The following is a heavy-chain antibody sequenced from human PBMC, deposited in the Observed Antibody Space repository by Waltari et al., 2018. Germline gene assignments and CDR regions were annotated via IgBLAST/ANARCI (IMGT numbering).Heavy chain of an antibody. V-gene: IGHV3-7*04. J-gene: IGHJ3*02. CDR3: ARSASSAFDI. CDR2: TKQDGSEK. Sequence: EVQLVESGGGLVQPGGSLRLSCAASGFTFSSYWMTWVRQAPGKGLEWVANTKQDGSEKYYVDSVKGRFIISRDNAKNSLYLQLNSLRAEDTAVYYCARSASSAFDIWGRGTVVTVSS. CDR1: GFTFSSYW. D-gene: IGHD1-26*01.